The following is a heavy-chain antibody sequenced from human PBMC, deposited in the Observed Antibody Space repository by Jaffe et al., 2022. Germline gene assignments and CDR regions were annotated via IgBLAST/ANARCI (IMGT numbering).Heavy chain of an antibody. CDR1: GFTFSGSA. V-gene: IGHV3-73*02. D-gene: IGHD3-3*01. Sequence: EVQLVESGGGLVQPGGSLKLSCAASGFTFSGSAMHWVRQASGKGLEWVGRIRSKANSYATAYAASVKGRFTISRDDSKNTAYLQMNSLKTEDTAVYYCTHSYDFWSGPYLDYWGQGTLVTVSS. J-gene: IGHJ4*02. CDR3: THSYDFWSGPYLDY. CDR2: IRSKANSYAT.